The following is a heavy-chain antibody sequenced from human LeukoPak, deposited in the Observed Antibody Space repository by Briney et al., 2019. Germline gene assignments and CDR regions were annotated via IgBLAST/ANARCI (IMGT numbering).Heavy chain of an antibody. CDR2: IYSGGNT. V-gene: IGHV3-66*01. CDR1: GGSITNTNY. CDR3: ARDVGFIVGATPGAFDI. Sequence: PSETLSLTCGVSGGSITNTNYWPWVRQAPGKGLEWVSVIYSGGNTYYADSVKGRFTISRDNTKNTLYLQMNSLRADDTAVYYCARDVGFIVGATPGAFDIWGQGTMVTVSS. D-gene: IGHD1-26*01. J-gene: IGHJ3*02.